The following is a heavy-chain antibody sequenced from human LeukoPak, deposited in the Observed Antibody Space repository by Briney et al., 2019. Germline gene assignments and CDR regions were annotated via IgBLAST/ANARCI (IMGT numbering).Heavy chain of an antibody. CDR3: ARDRRYYGSGTSFDY. CDR1: GFTFSSYW. J-gene: IGHJ4*02. D-gene: IGHD3-10*01. CDR2: IKQDGSEK. V-gene: IGHV3-7*01. Sequence: PGGSLRLSCAASGFTFSSYWMSWVRQAPGKGLEWVANIKQDGSEKYYVDSVKGRFTIPRDNAKNSLYLQMNSLRAEDTAVYYCARDRRYYGSGTSFDYWGQGTLVTVSS.